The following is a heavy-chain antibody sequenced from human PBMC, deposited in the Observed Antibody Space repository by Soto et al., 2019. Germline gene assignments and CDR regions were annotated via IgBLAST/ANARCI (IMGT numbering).Heavy chain of an antibody. CDR1: GGTFSSYA. CDR3: ARSKRWLQFCVDY. CDR2: IIPIFGTA. Sequence: ASVKVSCKASGGTFSSYAISWVRQAPGQGLEWMGGIIPIFGTANYAQKFQGRVTITADESTSTAYMELSSLRSEDTAVYYCARSKRWLQFCVDYWGQGTLVTVS. J-gene: IGHJ4*02. D-gene: IGHD5-12*01. V-gene: IGHV1-69*13.